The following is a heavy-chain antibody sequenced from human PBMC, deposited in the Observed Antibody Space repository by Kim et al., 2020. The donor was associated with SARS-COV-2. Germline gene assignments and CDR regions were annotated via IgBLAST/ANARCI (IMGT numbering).Heavy chain of an antibody. J-gene: IGHJ5*02. Sequence: SETLSLTCTVSGGYVSHTSSYWGYIRQPPGKALEWIGTINYSGTSYYNPSLRSRVTLSVDTSKNQFSLTVNSVTAADSAVYYCTRIGGTYRSLDPWGQGT. CDR2: INYSGTS. D-gene: IGHD3-16*02. V-gene: IGHV4-39*01. CDR3: TRIGGTYRSLDP. CDR1: GGYVSHTSSY.